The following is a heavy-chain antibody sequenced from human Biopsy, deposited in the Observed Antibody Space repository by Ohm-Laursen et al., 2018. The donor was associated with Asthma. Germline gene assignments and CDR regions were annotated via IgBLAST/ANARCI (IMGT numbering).Heavy chain of an antibody. J-gene: IGHJ4*02. CDR2: IYSGGTS. D-gene: IGHD3-22*01. Sequence: GSLRLSCTASGFAVSRDHMFWVRQAPGKGLEWASVIYSGGTSHTADSVRGRFTISRDYSKNTLYLQMHSLRAEDTAVYYCARGDSSNWSHYYFDTGAREPWSPSPQ. CDR1: GFAVSRDH. CDR3: ARGDSSNWSHYYFDT. V-gene: IGHV3-53*01.